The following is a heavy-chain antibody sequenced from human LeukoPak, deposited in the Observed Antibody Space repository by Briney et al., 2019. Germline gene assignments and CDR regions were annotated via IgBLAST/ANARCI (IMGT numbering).Heavy chain of an antibody. CDR1: GGSFSGYY. CDR2: INHSGST. Sequence: SETLSLTCAVYGGSFSGYYWSWIRQPPGKGLEWIGEINHSGSTNYNPSLKSRVTISVDTSKNQFSLKLSSVTAADTAVYYCASFRIVGATRYFDYWGQGTLVTVSS. J-gene: IGHJ4*02. CDR3: ASFRIVGATRYFDY. V-gene: IGHV4-34*01. D-gene: IGHD1-26*01.